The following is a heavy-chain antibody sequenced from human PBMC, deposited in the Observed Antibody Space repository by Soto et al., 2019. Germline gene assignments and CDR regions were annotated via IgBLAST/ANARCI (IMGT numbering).Heavy chain of an antibody. V-gene: IGHV4-39*01. Sequence: SETLSLTCTVSGGSISSTRHYWAWIRQPPGEGLEWIGNIYYSGSTYFNPSLESRVSMSVDTSKNQFSLRLSSVSAADTAVYYCARLAYYFDTSGSFQTSPFDYWGQCTMVTVSS. CDR1: GGSISSTRHY. J-gene: IGHJ4*02. D-gene: IGHD3-22*01. CDR2: IYYSGST. CDR3: ARLAYYFDTSGSFQTSPFDY.